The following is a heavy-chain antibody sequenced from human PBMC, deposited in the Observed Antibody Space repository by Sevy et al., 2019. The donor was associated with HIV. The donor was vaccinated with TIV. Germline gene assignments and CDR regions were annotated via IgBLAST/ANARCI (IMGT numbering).Heavy chain of an antibody. J-gene: IGHJ4*02. CDR2: ISYDGSNK. CDR3: AKDGVTIFGVATNRFDY. D-gene: IGHD3-3*01. V-gene: IGHV3-30*18. Sequence: GGSLRLSCAASGFTFSNYGMHWVRQAPGKGLEWVAVISYDGSNKYYADSVKGRFTISRDNSKNTLYRQMNSLRAEDTAVYYCAKDGVTIFGVATNRFDYWGQGTLVTVSS. CDR1: GFTFSNYG.